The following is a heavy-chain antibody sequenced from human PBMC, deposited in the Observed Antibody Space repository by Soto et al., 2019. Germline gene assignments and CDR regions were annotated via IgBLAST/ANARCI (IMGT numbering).Heavy chain of an antibody. Sequence: QVQLMESGGGVVQPGRSLRLSCAASGFTFSSYGMHWVRQAPGKGLEWVAVIWSDGSNKYYADSVKGRFTISRDNSKNTLYLQMNSLRAEDTAVYYCARQVVVVVASSADAFDIWGQGTMVTVSS. J-gene: IGHJ3*02. CDR1: GFTFSSYG. D-gene: IGHD2-15*01. V-gene: IGHV3-33*01. CDR2: IWSDGSNK. CDR3: ARQVVVVVASSADAFDI.